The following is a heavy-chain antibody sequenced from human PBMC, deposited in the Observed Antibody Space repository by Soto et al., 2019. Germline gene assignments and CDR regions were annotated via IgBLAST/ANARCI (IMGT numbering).Heavy chain of an antibody. D-gene: IGHD2-8*02. CDR3: ARDKITGLFDY. CDR2: IHNNGYT. Sequence: SETLSLTCTVSGGSITSHYCSWIRQPPGKALEWIGYIHNNGYTSYNPSLKSRVSLSIDTSKNQVALKLSSVTAADTAVYYCARDKITGLFDYWGQGTLVT. J-gene: IGHJ4*02. V-gene: IGHV4-59*11. CDR1: GGSITSHY.